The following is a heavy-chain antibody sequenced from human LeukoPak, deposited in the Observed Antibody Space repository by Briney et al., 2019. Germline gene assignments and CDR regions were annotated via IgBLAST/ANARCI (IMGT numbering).Heavy chain of an antibody. J-gene: IGHJ4*02. V-gene: IGHV3-23*01. CDR2: ITGMAGGASYADSGAGGAFT. D-gene: IGHD3-22*01. Sequence: GGSLTLSWAAAGFTFGSYAMSWVRQAPGSVLEWVSSITGMAGGASYADSGAGGAFTYHADSVKDRFTISRDNSNNTLYLQMNSLRADDTAVYYCAKDLCYDSSGYYLSPFDYWGQGTLVTVSS. CDR1: GFTFGSYA. CDR3: AKDLCYDSSGYYLSPFDY.